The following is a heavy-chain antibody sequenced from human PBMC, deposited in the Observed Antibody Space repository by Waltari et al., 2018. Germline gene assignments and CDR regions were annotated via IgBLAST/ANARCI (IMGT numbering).Heavy chain of an antibody. J-gene: IGHJ4*02. CDR1: GFIFGSHW. V-gene: IGHV3-7*02. CDR3: ARAGVGAISFSDY. D-gene: IGHD1-26*01. Sequence: EVQLVESGGGLVQPGGSLSLSCAASGFIFGSHWMSWVRLAPGTGLGWVAKIKQEGTAEYYVDSVRGRFTISRDNAKNSLFLQMNSLRAEDTAVYYCARAGVGAISFSDYWGQGTLVSVSS. CDR2: IKQEGTAE.